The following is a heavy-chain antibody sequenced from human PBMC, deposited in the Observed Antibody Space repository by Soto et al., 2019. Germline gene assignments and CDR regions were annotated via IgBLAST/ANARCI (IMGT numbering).Heavy chain of an antibody. D-gene: IGHD6-13*01. V-gene: IGHV3-74*01. CDR3: AREEPVSSWSPLDY. J-gene: IGHJ4*02. CDR2: ISSDGTTT. CDR1: GFIFRNFW. Sequence: EVQLVESGGGLVQPGGSLRLSCVASGFIFRNFWMHWVRQAPGKGLVWVSRISSDGTTTHYADSVRGRFTVSRDNAKNTLYLLVSSLRAEDTGVYFCAREEPVSSWSPLDYWGQGTLVTVSS.